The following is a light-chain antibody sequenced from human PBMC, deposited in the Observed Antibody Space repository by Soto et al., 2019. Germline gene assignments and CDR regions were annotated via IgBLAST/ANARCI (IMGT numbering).Light chain of an antibody. CDR2: KAS. J-gene: IGKJ1*01. Sequence: SQMTQYPSTLYASVGDRVAIQCRASQSIVICLAWYQQKPGKAPRFLIYKASTLESGVPSRFSGSGSGTEFTLTISSLQPEDFGSDYCQQYKDFSWTFGQGPKVEIK. CDR1: QSIVIC. CDR3: QQYKDFSWT. V-gene: IGKV1-5*03.